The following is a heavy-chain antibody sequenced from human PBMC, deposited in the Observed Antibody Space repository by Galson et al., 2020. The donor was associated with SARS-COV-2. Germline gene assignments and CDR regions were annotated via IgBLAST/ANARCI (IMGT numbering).Heavy chain of an antibody. J-gene: IGHJ4*02. CDR2: ISYDGSNK. CDR1: GFTFSSYG. D-gene: IGHD6-19*01. CDR3: AGSGWYEGVDY. V-gene: IGHV3-30*03. Sequence: GESLKISCAASGFTFSSYGMHWVRQAPGKGLEWVAVISYDGSNKYYADSVKGRFTISRDNSKNTLYLQMNSLRAGDTAVYYCAGSGWYEGVDYWGQGTLVTVSS.